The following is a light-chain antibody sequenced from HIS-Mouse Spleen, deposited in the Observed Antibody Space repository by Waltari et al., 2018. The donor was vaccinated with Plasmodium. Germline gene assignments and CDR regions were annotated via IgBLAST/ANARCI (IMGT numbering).Light chain of an antibody. J-gene: IGLJ2*01. CDR3: QAWDSSTVV. V-gene: IGLV3-1*01. CDR2: QVS. Sequence: SYELTQPPSVSVSPGQTASITCSGDKLGDKYACWYQQKPGQSPVLFIYQVSKRPSGIPERFSGANSGNTATLTISGTQAMDEADYYCQAWDSSTVVFGGGTKLTVL. CDR1: KLGDKY.